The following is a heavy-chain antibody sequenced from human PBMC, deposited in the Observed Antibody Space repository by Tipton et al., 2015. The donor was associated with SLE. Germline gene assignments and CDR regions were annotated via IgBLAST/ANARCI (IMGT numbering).Heavy chain of an antibody. CDR1: GFTFSSYG. V-gene: IGHV3-30*02. J-gene: IGHJ4*02. Sequence: SLRLSCVASGFTFSSYGMHWVRQAPGKGLEWVAFTRYHGSQESYADSVKGRFTISRDNSKNTLYLQMHSLRTEDTAVYYCAKDPGGDYFDYWGQGTLVTVSS. CDR3: AKDPGGDYFDY. D-gene: IGHD2-21*01. CDR2: TRYHGSQE.